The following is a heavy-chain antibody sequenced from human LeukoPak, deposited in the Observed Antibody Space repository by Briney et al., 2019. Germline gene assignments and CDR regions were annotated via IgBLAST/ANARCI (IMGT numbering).Heavy chain of an antibody. CDR3: ARGGRAFDV. CDR1: GGSISRGGYY. V-gene: IGHV4-30-2*01. CDR2: IYHSGKA. J-gene: IGHJ3*01. Sequence: SETLSLTCTVSGGSISRGGYYWSWIRQPPGKGLEWIGYIYHSGKAYYNPSLESRVTISVDRSKNHFSLNLNSVTAADTSVYYCARGGRAFDVWGQGTLISVSP.